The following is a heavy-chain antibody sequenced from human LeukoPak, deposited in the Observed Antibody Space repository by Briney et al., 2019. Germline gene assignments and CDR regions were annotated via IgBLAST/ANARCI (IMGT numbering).Heavy chain of an antibody. J-gene: IGHJ6*02. CDR3: ARESGFNYYGSGTPSPYYYYGMDV. CDR1: GGTFSSYA. D-gene: IGHD3-10*01. Sequence: SVKVSCKASGGTFSSYAISWVRQAPGQGLEWMGRIIPILGIANYAQKFQGRVTITADKSTSTAYMELNSLRSEDTAVYYCARESGFNYYGSGTPSPYYYYGMDVWGQGTTVTVSS. CDR2: IIPILGIA. V-gene: IGHV1-69*04.